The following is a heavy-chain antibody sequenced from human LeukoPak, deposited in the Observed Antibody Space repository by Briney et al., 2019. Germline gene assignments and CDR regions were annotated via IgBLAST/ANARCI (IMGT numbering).Heavy chain of an antibody. CDR3: ARGLPPGFGYYYYGMDV. J-gene: IGHJ6*02. CDR2: ISHSGST. D-gene: IGHD3-10*01. V-gene: IGHV4-34*01. Sequence: PSETLSLTCAVYGGSFSGYYWSWIRQPPGKGLEWIGEISHSGSTNYNPSLKSRVTISVDTSKNQFSLKLSSVTAADTAVYYCARGLPPGFGYYYYGMDVWGQGTTVTVSS. CDR1: GGSFSGYY.